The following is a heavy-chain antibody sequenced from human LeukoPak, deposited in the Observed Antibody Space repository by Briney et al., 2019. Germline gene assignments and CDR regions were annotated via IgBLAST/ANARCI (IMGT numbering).Heavy chain of an antibody. V-gene: IGHV3-30-3*01. D-gene: IGHD3-10*01. J-gene: IGHJ4*02. CDR2: ISYDGSNK. Sequence: GGSLRLSCAASGFTFSSYAMHWVRQAPGKGLEWGAVISYDGSNKYYADSVKGRFTISRDNSKNTLYLQMNSLRAEDTAVYYCVCGDYYGSGSYYLDYWGQGTLVTVSS. CDR1: GFTFSSYA. CDR3: VCGDYYGSGSYYLDY.